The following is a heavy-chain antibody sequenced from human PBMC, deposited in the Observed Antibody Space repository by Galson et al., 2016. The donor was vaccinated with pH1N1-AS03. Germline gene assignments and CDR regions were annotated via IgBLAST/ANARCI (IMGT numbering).Heavy chain of an antibody. V-gene: IGHV5-51*03. Sequence: QSGAEVKKPGESLKISCKGSGHSFSSYWIGWVRQMPGKGLEWMGIIDPDDSDTTYSPSFQGPVPISAAQSISTASSTAYLEWRSLKASVTAMYYCATSVTVVRGGYDAFDIWGQGTMVTVSS. D-gene: IGHD3-10*01. J-gene: IGHJ3*02. CDR3: ATSVTVVRGGYDAFDI. CDR1: GHSFSSYW. CDR2: IDPDDSDT.